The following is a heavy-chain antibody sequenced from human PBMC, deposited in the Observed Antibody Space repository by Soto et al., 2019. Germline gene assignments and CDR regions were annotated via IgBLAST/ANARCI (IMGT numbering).Heavy chain of an antibody. CDR2: IYYSGST. Sequence: SETLSLTCTASGGSISNGDYYWNWIRQPPGKGLEWIGSIYYSGSTYYNPSLKSRVTISVDTSKNQFSLKLSSVTAADTAVYYCARLIRDIVATSDFDYWGQGTLVTVSS. CDR1: GGSISNGDYY. D-gene: IGHD5-12*01. J-gene: IGHJ4*02. V-gene: IGHV4-39*01. CDR3: ARLIRDIVATSDFDY.